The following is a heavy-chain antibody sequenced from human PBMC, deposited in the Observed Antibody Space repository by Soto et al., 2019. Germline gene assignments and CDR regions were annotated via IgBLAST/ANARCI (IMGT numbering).Heavy chain of an antibody. D-gene: IGHD5-12*01. Sequence: SETLSLTCAVYGGSFSGYYWSWIRQPPGKGLEWVGEINHSGSTNYNPSLKSRGTISVDTAKNQFSLKPRSVTAADTAVYSWASPGATIRGSNHEGKSMDVWGKGTTVTVSS. J-gene: IGHJ6*03. CDR1: GGSFSGYY. V-gene: IGHV4-34*01. CDR2: INHSGST. CDR3: ASPGATIRGSNHEGKSMDV.